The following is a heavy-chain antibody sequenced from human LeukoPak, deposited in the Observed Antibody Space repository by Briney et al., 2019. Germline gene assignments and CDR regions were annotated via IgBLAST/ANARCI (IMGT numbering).Heavy chain of an antibody. D-gene: IGHD3-22*01. CDR3: ARGLMGGYPYFEN. CDR2: INWNGNTI. CDR1: GFIFDDYD. Sequence: RTGGSLRLSCAASGFIFDDYDMNWVRQAPGKGLEWVSHINWNGNTIGYGDSVKGRFTISRDNAKNSLYLQMNSLGAEDTAFYYCARGLMGGYPYFENWGQGTLVTVSS. J-gene: IGHJ4*02. V-gene: IGHV3-20*04.